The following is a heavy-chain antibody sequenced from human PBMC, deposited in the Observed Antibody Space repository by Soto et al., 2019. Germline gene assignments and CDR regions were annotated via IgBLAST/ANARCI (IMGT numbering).Heavy chain of an antibody. V-gene: IGHV3-66*01. CDR2: IYSDGST. D-gene: IGHD5-12*01. Sequence: GGSLRLSCAASGFTVSSNYFSWFRQAPGQGLEWVSGIYSDGSTHYADSVKGRFTISRDNSKDTLYLQMNTLRAEDTGVYYCTRDPTTSTVTDYWGQGTVVTVSS. CDR1: GFTVSSNY. J-gene: IGHJ4*02. CDR3: TRDPTTSTVTDY.